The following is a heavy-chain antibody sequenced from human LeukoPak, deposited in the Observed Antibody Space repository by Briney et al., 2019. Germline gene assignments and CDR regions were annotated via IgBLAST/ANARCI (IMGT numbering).Heavy chain of an antibody. J-gene: IGHJ4*02. Sequence: SETLSLTCAVYGGSFSGYYWSWIRQPPGKGLEWIGEINHSGSTNYNPSLKGRVTISVDTSKNQFSLKLSSVTAADTAVYYCARHAYFDWLFFFDYWGQGTLVTVSS. V-gene: IGHV4-34*01. D-gene: IGHD3-9*01. CDR1: GGSFSGYY. CDR2: INHSGST. CDR3: ARHAYFDWLFFFDY.